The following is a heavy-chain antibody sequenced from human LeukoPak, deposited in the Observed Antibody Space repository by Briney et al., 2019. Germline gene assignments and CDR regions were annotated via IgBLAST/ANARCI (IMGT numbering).Heavy chain of an antibody. CDR1: GGSFSGYY. CDR2: INHSGST. V-gene: IGHV4-34*01. D-gene: IGHD3-22*01. Sequence: SETLSLTCAVYGGSFSGYYWSWIRQPPGKGLEWIGEINHSGSTDYNPSLKSRVTISVDTSKNQFSLKLSSVTAADTAVYYCARDQRGWYYYDSSRYYFDYWGQGTLVTVSS. CDR3: ARDQRGWYYYDSSRYYFDY. J-gene: IGHJ4*02.